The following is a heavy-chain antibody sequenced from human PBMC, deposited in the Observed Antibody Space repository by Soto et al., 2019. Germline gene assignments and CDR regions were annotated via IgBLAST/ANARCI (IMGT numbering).Heavy chain of an antibody. D-gene: IGHD6-13*01. J-gene: IGHJ6*02. CDR3: AKGQQPTFYYYYYGMDV. CDR2: ISGSGGST. Sequence: GGSLRLSCAASGFTFSSYAMSWVRQAPGKGLEWVSAISGSGGSTYYADSVKGRFTISRDNSKNTLYLQMNSLRAEDTAVYYCAKGQQPTFYYYYYGMDVWGQGTTVTVSS. CDR1: GFTFSSYA. V-gene: IGHV3-23*01.